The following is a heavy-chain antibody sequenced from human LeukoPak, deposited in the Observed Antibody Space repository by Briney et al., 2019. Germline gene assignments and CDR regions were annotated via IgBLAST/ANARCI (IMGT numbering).Heavy chain of an antibody. CDR3: ARHVGSRTGTWRGAFDI. J-gene: IGHJ3*02. V-gene: IGHV5-51*01. CDR2: IYPGDSDT. D-gene: IGHD1-1*01. CDR1: GYSFTSYW. Sequence: GESLKISCKGSGYSFTSYWIGWVRQMPGKGLEWMGVIYPGDSDTRYSPSFQGQVTISADKSISTAYLQWSSLKASDTAMYYCARHVGSRTGTWRGAFDIWGQGTMVTVSS.